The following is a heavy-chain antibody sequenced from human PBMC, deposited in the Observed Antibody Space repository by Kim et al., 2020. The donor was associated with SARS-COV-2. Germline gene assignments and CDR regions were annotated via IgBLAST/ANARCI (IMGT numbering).Heavy chain of an antibody. CDR1: GGSISSYY. Sequence: SETLSLTCTVSGGSISSYYWNWIRQPAGKGLEWIGRIFTSGSTNYNPSLKSRVTMSIDTSKNHFSLKVRSVTAADTAVYYCVREAPLSGTTFFDSWGQGTLVTVSS. J-gene: IGHJ4*02. CDR2: IFTSGST. D-gene: IGHD1-7*01. CDR3: VREAPLSGTTFFDS. V-gene: IGHV4-4*07.